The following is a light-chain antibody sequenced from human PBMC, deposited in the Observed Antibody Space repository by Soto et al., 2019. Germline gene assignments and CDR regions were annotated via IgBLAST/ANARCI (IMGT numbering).Light chain of an antibody. J-gene: IGLJ2*01. CDR2: EVS. Sequence: QAVVTQPPSASGSPGPSVTISCTGTSSDIGGYNYVSWYQQHPGTAPKLMIYEVSQRPSGVPDRFSGSKSGNTASLTVSGLQAEDEADYYCSSYAGSNNFVVFGGGTKLTVL. V-gene: IGLV2-8*01. CDR1: SSDIGGYNY. CDR3: SSYAGSNNFVV.